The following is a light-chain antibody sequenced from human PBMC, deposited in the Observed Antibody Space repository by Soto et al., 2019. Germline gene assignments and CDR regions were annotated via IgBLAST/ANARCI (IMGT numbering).Light chain of an antibody. CDR2: GAS. J-gene: IGKJ1*01. V-gene: IGKV3-15*01. Sequence: VKISRAAVSVSPKERATLSCRASQSVSSNLAWYQQKPGQAPRLLIYGASTRATGIPARFSGSGSGTEFTLTISSLQSEDFAVYYCQQYNNWPLWTFAQGTKVDI. CDR1: QSVSSN. CDR3: QQYNNWPLWT.